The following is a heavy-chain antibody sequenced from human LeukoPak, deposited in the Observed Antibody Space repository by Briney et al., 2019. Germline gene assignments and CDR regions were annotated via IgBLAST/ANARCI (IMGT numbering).Heavy chain of an antibody. CDR1: GYTFTSYY. CDR2: INPSAGNT. V-gene: IGHV1-46*01. Sequence: ASVKVSCKASGYTFTSYYIHWVRQAPGQGLEWMGIINPSAGNTNYAQKFQGRVTMTRDTSASTVYMELSSLRSEDTAVYYCARGWKRPFDYWGQGTLVTVSS. J-gene: IGHJ4*02. CDR3: ARGWKRPFDY. D-gene: IGHD1-1*01.